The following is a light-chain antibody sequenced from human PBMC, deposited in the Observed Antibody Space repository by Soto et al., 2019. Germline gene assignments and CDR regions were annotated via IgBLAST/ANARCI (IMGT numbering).Light chain of an antibody. CDR1: TLPKKY. CDR3: YSTDSSGNHYV. J-gene: IGLJ1*01. Sequence: SYELTQPPSVSVSPGQRASITCSGDTLPKKYAYWYQQKSGQAPVLVIYEDSKRPPGIPERFSGSSSGTMATLTISGAQVEDEADYYCYSTDSSGNHYVFGTGTKVTVL. CDR2: EDS. V-gene: IGLV3-10*01.